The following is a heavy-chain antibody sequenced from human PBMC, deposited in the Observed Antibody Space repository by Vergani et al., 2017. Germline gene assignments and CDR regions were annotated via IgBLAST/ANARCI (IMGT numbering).Heavy chain of an antibody. Sequence: QVQLEESGPGLVKPSETLSLTCAVSGYSISSGYYWGWIRQPPGKGLEWIGSIYHSGSTYYNPSLKSQVTISVDTSKNQFSLKLCSVTAAGTAVYYCARLRLEYRGYDFGVMDVWGQGTTVTVSS. D-gene: IGHD5-12*01. J-gene: IGHJ6*02. CDR3: ARLRLEYRGYDFGVMDV. CDR2: IYHSGST. V-gene: IGHV4-38-2*01. CDR1: GYSISSGYY.